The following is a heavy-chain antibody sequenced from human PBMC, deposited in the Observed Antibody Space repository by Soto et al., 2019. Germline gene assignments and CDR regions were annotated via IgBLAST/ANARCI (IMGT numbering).Heavy chain of an antibody. CDR2: ISGRGGSA. Sequence: EVQLLESGGGLVQPGGSLRLSCAASGFTFSNYAMSWVRQAPGKGLEWVSGISGRGGSAYYTDSVKGRFTISRDNSRNTLFLQMHSLRAEDTAVYYCAKDDIVVVPAAIIDYWGQGTLVTVSP. CDR1: GFTFSNYA. CDR3: AKDDIVVVPAAIIDY. D-gene: IGHD2-2*02. V-gene: IGHV3-23*01. J-gene: IGHJ4*02.